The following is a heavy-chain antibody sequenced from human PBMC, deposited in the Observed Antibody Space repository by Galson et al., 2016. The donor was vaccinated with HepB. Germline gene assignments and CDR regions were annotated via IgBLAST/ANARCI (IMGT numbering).Heavy chain of an antibody. J-gene: IGHJ6*02. D-gene: IGHD2-15*01. CDR1: GYTFTSYD. Sequence: SVKVSCKASGYTFTSYDIHWVRQAPGQGLEWMGWMNPNGGNAVYAQKFQGRITMTRNTSISTAYMELSSLRSEETAVYYCARRRRFSRGGSCRRGDRFYGMDVGGQGTASTASS. CDR2: MNPNGGNA. CDR3: ARRRRFSRGGSCRRGDRFYGMDV. V-gene: IGHV1-8*02.